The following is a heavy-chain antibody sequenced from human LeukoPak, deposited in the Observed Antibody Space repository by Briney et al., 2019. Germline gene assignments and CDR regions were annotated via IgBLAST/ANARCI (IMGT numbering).Heavy chain of an antibody. Sequence: GGSLRLSCAASGFIFSNYGMQWVRQAPGKGLEWVAVIWNDGRNKYYADSVKGRFTISRDNSKNTLYLQMNSLGAEDTAVYYYVRSTFAGDSSWRFDYWGQGTLVTVSS. CDR1: GFIFSNYG. V-gene: IGHV3-33*01. CDR3: VRSTFAGDSSWRFDY. CDR2: IWNDGRNK. J-gene: IGHJ4*02. D-gene: IGHD6-13*01.